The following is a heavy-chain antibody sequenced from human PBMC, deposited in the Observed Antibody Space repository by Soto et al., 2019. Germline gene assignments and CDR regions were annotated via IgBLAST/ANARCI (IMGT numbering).Heavy chain of an antibody. CDR2: ISAYNGNT. Sequence: ASVKVSCKASGYTFTSYGISWVRQAPGQGLEWIGWISAYNGNTNYAQKLQGRVTMTTDTSTSTAYMELRSLRSDDTAVYYCAREPFNTAMVTDWLDPWGQGTLVTVSS. J-gene: IGHJ5*02. CDR1: GYTFTSYG. CDR3: AREPFNTAMVTDWLDP. D-gene: IGHD5-18*01. V-gene: IGHV1-18*04.